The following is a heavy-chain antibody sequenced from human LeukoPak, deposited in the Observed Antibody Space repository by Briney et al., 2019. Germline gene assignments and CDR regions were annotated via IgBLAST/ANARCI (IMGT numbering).Heavy chain of an antibody. Sequence: SQTLSLTCTVSGCSISSGGYYWSWIRQHLGKGLEWIGYIYYSGSTYYNPSLKSRVTISVDTSKNQFSLKLSSVTAADTAVYYCARDPMTTETTGYGMDVWGQGTTVTVSS. J-gene: IGHJ6*02. D-gene: IGHD4-17*01. CDR1: GCSISSGGYY. CDR2: IYYSGST. V-gene: IGHV4-31*03. CDR3: ARDPMTTETTGYGMDV.